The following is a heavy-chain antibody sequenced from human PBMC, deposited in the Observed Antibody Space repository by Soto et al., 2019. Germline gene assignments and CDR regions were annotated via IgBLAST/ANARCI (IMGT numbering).Heavy chain of an antibody. J-gene: IGHJ6*02. V-gene: IGHV1-2*07. D-gene: IGHD2-2*03. CDR1: GSNLGASS. Sequence: QVQLDQTGAEVKQPGAPVKVSCKASGSNLGASSTYWDRQAPGRGLRWVGFMDPITGGTDSEDRFRDRVTMTRDTSINTAYMELRRLRSDDTAIYFCARGLDVASQFYTPHGMDVGGQGTTVTVSS. CDR2: MDPITGGT. CDR3: ARGLDVASQFYTPHGMDV.